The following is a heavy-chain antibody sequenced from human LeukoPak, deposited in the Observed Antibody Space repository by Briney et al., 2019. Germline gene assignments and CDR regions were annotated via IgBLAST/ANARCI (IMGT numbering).Heavy chain of an antibody. CDR3: ARRRDYFDSRGSGLDY. D-gene: IGHD3-22*01. CDR2: IYPGDSDT. J-gene: IGHJ4*02. V-gene: IGHV5-51*01. CDR1: GYSFTNFW. Sequence: GESLKISCKSSGYSFTNFWIGWVRPMPGKGLEWMGIIYPGDSDTRYSPSFQGQVTISADNSITTGYLQWSSLQAADAATYYCARRRDYFDSRGSGLDYWGQGTLVTVSS.